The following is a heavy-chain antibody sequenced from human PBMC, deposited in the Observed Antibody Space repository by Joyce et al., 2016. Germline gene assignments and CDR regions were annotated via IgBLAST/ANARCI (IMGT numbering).Heavy chain of an antibody. J-gene: IGHJ4*02. CDR3: TSHYYDSSAYYNDY. D-gene: IGHD3-22*01. V-gene: IGHV1-2*02. Sequence: QVHLVQSGAEVKKPGASVRVSCKPAGYTFTGSFMHWVRLAPEQGLEWMGWINPNSGDTNYAQKFQGRVTMTRDTSITTAYMELSRLRSDDTAVYYCTSHYYDSSAYYNDYWGQGTLVTVSS. CDR1: GYTFTGSF. CDR2: INPNSGDT.